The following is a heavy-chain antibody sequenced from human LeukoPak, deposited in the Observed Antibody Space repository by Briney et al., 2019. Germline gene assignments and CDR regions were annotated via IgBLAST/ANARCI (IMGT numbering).Heavy chain of an antibody. D-gene: IGHD3-10*01. J-gene: IGHJ4*02. CDR1: GYTFTSYY. CDR3: ARSVAYVVDYYGSGSHIWPQYFDY. V-gene: IGHV1-46*01. Sequence: ASVKVSCKASGYTFTSYYMHWVRQAPGQGLEWMGIINPSGGSTSYAQKFQGRVTMTRDMSTSTVYMELSSLRSEDTAVYYCARSVAYVVDYYGSGSHIWPQYFDYWGQGTLVTVSS. CDR2: INPSGGST.